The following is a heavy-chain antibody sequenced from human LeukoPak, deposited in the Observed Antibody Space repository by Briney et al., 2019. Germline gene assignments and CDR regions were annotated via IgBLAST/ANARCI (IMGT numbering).Heavy chain of an antibody. D-gene: IGHD2-15*01. CDR3: AKDRCGSSCFADFDY. J-gene: IGHJ4*02. V-gene: IGHV3-23*01. CDR2: ISGSGGST. CDR1: GFTFSNYA. Sequence: PGGSLRLSCAASGFTFSNYAMNWVRQAPGKGLEWVSAISGSGGSTYYTDSVKGRFTISRDTSKNTLYLQMNSLRAEDTAVYYYAKDRCGSSCFADFDYWGQGTRVTVSS.